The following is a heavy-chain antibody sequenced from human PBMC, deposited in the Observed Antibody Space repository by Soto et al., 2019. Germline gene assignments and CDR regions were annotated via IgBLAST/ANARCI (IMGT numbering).Heavy chain of an antibody. J-gene: IGHJ6*02. CDR3: ARHKDCSGGSCNAVGYYYGLDV. CDR2: IYYTGNT. V-gene: IGHV4-39*01. Sequence: SETLSLTCSVSGFSISRSTYYWGWIRQPPGKGLEWIGSIYYTGNTYYNPSLKSRVTTSVDTSKNQFSLKLNSVTAADTAVYYCARHKDCSGGSCNAVGYYYGLDVWGQGTTVTVSS. CDR1: GFSISRSTYY. D-gene: IGHD2-15*01.